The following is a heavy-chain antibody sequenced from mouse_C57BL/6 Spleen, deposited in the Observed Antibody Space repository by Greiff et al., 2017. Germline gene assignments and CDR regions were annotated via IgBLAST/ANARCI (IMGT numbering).Heavy chain of an antibody. CDR2: ILPGSGST. CDR3: ARCSSYEGDYAMDY. J-gene: IGHJ4*01. CDR1: GYTFTGYW. Sequence: QVQLQQSGAELMKPGASVKLSCKATGYTFTGYWIEWVKQRPGHGLEWIGEILPGSGSTNYNEKFEGKATFSVDTSSNTAYMQLSSLTTEDSAIYYCARCSSYEGDYAMDYWGQGTSVTVSS. V-gene: IGHV1-9*01. D-gene: IGHD1-1*01.